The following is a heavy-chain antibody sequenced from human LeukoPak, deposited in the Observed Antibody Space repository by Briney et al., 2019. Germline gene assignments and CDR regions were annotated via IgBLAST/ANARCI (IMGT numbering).Heavy chain of an antibody. CDR3: ARTPPYCTSTSCYNDY. Sequence: ASVKVSCKASGYTFTIYYMHWLRQAPGQGLEGMGWINPNSGATTYAQRFQGRVTMTRDTSISTAYMELSGLPSDEPAVYYCARTPPYCTSTSCYNDYWGQGTLVTVSS. V-gene: IGHV1-2*02. J-gene: IGHJ4*02. CDR1: GYTFTIYY. D-gene: IGHD2-2*02. CDR2: INPNSGAT.